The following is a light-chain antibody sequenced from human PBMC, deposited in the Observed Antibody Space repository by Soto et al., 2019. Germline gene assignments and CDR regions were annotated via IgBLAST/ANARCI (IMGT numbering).Light chain of an antibody. V-gene: IGKV3D-15*01. CDR3: QQYNDWPRT. Sequence: EIWLTQSPATLSLSPGERATLSCRASQSVYSNLAWYQQRPGQAPRLLIYGASSRATGIPARLSGSGYGTEFTITISSLQSEDFAVYYCQQYNDWPRTFGQGTQVDIK. CDR2: GAS. CDR1: QSVYSN. J-gene: IGKJ1*01.